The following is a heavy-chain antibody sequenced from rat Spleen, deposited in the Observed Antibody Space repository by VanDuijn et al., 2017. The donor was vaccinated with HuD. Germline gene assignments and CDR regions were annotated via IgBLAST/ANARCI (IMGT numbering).Heavy chain of an antibody. V-gene: IGHV4-2*01. Sequence: EVKLVESGGGLVQPGRSLKLSCAASGFNFNDYWMGWVRQAPGKGLEWIGEVNKDSRTIKYSPSLKDKFTIYRDNAQNTLYLQMNKLGSEETYVYYCVREELGVDYWGQGVMVTVSS. CDR1: GFNFNDYW. D-gene: IGHD4-3*01. CDR3: VREELGVDY. CDR2: VNKDSRTI. J-gene: IGHJ2*01.